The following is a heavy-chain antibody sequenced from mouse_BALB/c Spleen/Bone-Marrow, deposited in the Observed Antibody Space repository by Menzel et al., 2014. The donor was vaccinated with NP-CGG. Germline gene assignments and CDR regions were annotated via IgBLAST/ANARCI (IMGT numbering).Heavy chain of an antibody. CDR3: ARQLRRTDYYAMDY. Sequence: EVQGVESGGGLVKLGGSLKLSCAASGFTFSTYYMSWVRQTPEKRLELVAAINSNGDTTYYPDTVKGRFTISRDNAKNTLYLQMSSLKSEDTALYYFARQLRRTDYYAMDYWGQGTSVTVSS. CDR1: GFTFSTYY. D-gene: IGHD2-12*01. V-gene: IGHV5-6-2*01. CDR2: INSNGDTT. J-gene: IGHJ4*01.